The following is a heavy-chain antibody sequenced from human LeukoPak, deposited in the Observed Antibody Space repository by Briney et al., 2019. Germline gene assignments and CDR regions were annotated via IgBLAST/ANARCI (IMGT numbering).Heavy chain of an antibody. CDR3: ARVGFDQWQYYYDSSGYYVRYYGMDV. CDR2: IYTSGST. Sequence: SETLSLTCTVSNGSISSYYWSWIRQPAGKGLEWIGRIYTSGSTNYNPSLKSRVTMSVDTSKNQFSLKLSSVTAADTAVYYCARVGFDQWQYYYDSSGYYVRYYGMDVWGQGTTVTVSS. D-gene: IGHD3-22*01. J-gene: IGHJ6*02. V-gene: IGHV4-4*07. CDR1: NGSISSYY.